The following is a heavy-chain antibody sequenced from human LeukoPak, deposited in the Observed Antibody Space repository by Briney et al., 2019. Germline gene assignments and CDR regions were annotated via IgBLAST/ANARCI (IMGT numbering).Heavy chain of an antibody. CDR3: AKARIAAAGTGAFDV. Sequence: GGSLRLYCAASGFTLSSFGMTWVRKAPGKGLEWVSPFSASDGSAQYAESVRGRFTISRDNSINTLYLQMDSLRAEDTAVYYCAKARIAAAGTGAFDVWGQGTTVTVSS. CDR2: FSASDGSA. V-gene: IGHV3-23*01. CDR1: GFTLSSFG. D-gene: IGHD6-13*01. J-gene: IGHJ3*01.